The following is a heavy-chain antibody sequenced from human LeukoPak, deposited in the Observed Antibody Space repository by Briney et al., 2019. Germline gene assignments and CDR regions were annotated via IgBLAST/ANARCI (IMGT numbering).Heavy chain of an antibody. V-gene: IGHV4-59*08. Sequence: SETLSLTCTVSGGSISSYYWSWIRQPPGKGLEWIRYIYYSGSTNYNPSLKSRVTISVDTSKNQFSLKLSSVTAADTAVYYCARHKWADGGSYYWLDYWGQGTLVTVSS. CDR1: GGSISSYY. J-gene: IGHJ4*02. CDR3: ARHKWADGGSYYWLDY. D-gene: IGHD1-26*01. CDR2: IYYSGST.